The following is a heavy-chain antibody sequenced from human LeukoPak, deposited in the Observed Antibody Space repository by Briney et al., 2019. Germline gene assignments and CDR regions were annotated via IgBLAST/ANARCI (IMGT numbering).Heavy chain of an antibody. CDR2: ISSNGGSA. V-gene: IGHV3-64D*09. J-gene: IGHJ4*02. D-gene: IGHD5-24*01. CDR3: VTHHPGRWLQVDY. CDR1: GFTFSSYA. Sequence: GGSLRLSCAASGFTFSSYAMHWVRQAPGKGLEYVSAISSNGGSAYYADSVKGRFTISRDNSKNTLYLQMSSLRAEDTAVYYCVTHHPGRWLQVDYWGQGTLVTVSS.